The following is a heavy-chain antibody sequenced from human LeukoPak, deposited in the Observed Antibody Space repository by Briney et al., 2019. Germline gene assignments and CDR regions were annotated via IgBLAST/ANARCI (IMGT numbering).Heavy chain of an antibody. Sequence: GGSLRLSCAASGFTFSSYSMNWVRQAPGKGLEWVSYMNSSSSTIYYADSVKGRFTISRDNAKNSLYLQMNSLRDEDTAVYYCARGVEDGYNGGPFDYWGQGTLVTVSS. CDR2: MNSSSSTI. CDR3: ARGVEDGYNGGPFDY. V-gene: IGHV3-48*02. D-gene: IGHD5-24*01. CDR1: GFTFSSYS. J-gene: IGHJ4*02.